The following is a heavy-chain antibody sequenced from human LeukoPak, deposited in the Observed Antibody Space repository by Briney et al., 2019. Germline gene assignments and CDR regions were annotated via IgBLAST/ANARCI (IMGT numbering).Heavy chain of an antibody. CDR3: AGSLSATWLYN. V-gene: IGHV3-74*01. CDR1: GFTFSSYN. CDR2: INNDGTNT. J-gene: IGHJ4*02. Sequence: GGSLRLSCAASGFTFSSYNMHWVRQAPGKGLVWVPRINNDGTNTRYADSVKGRFAISRDNAKSTVYLHLNSLRAEDTAVYYCAGSLSATWLYNWGQGTLSPSPQ. D-gene: IGHD3-9*01.